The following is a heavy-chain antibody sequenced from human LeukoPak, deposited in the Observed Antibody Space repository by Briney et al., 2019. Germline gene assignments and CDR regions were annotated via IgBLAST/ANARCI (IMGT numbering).Heavy chain of an antibody. CDR2: IKQDGSEK. CDR1: GFTFSAHW. V-gene: IGHV3-7*03. D-gene: IGHD3-10*01. CDR3: ASYYFGSRSFYNDY. Sequence: GGSLRLSCAASGFTFSAHWMSWVRQAPGKGLEWVANIKQDGSEKSYVDSVKGRFTISRDNARKTLYLQMNSLRAEDTAVYYCASYYFGSRSFYNDYWGQGTLVTVSS. J-gene: IGHJ4*02.